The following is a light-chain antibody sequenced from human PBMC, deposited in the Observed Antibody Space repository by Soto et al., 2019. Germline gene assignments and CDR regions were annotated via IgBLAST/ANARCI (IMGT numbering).Light chain of an antibody. CDR1: QSFSSN. J-gene: IGKJ2*01. CDR3: QQYESWPYT. CDR2: GAS. Sequence: EIVMTQSPVTLSVSPGERATLSCRASQSFSSNLAWYQQKPGQAPRLLIYGASTRATGIPARFSVSGSGTEFTLTISSLQSEDFAVYYCQQYESWPYTFGQGTKLEIK. V-gene: IGKV3-15*01.